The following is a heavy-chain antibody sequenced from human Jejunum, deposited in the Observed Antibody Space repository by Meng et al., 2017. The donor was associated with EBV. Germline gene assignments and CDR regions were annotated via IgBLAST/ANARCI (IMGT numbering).Heavy chain of an antibody. V-gene: IGHV3-23*01. Sequence: EVQLLEAGGGLVQPGGSWILACAASGFTFSSYSMSWVRQAPGKGLEWVSTVSGSGGNTYYADSAKGRFTISRDISKNTLYLQMNSLTAEDTAIYYCAKLLKYWGQGTLVTVSS. CDR2: VSGSGGNT. CDR1: GFTFSSYS. CDR3: AKLLKY. J-gene: IGHJ4*02.